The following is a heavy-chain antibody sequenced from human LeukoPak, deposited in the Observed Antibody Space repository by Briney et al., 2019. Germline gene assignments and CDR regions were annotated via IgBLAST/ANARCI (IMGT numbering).Heavy chain of an antibody. J-gene: IGHJ4*02. CDR3: ARGGSGSFGF. D-gene: IGHD1-26*01. CDR2: IFSDGSGT. V-gene: IGHV3-74*01. CDR1: GFTFSRYW. Sequence: GGSLRLSCAASGFTFSRYWMHWVRQGPGKGLVWVSQIFSDGSGTSYADSVKGRFTISRDNAKNTLYLQMNSLRAEDTAVYYCARGGSGSFGFWGQGTLVTVSS.